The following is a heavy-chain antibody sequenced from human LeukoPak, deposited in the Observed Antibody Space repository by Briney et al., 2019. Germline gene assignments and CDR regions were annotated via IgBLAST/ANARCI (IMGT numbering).Heavy chain of an antibody. Sequence: SETLSLTCTVSGGSISSYYWSWIRQPPGKGLGWIANIYHTGSTNYNPSLSSRVTISIDTAKNHFSLKLTSVTAADTAVYYCARRGRNSSGWQDYLWGQGTLVTVSS. D-gene: IGHD6-25*01. CDR1: GGSISSYY. CDR2: IYHTGST. V-gene: IGHV4-59*01. J-gene: IGHJ4*02. CDR3: ARRGRNSSGWQDYL.